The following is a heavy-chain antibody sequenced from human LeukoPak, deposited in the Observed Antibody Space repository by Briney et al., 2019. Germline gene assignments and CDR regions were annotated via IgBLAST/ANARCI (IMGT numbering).Heavy chain of an antibody. CDR1: GFTFRKYW. J-gene: IGHJ4*02. CDR2: IYTGGST. Sequence: GGSLRLSCTASGFTFRKYWLHWVRQAPGKGLVWVSAIYTGGSTYYAGSVKGRFTISRDNSKNSLYLQMNSLRAEDTAVYYCARAFYDSSGYYPGSFDYWGQGTLVTVSS. CDR3: ARAFYDSSGYYPGSFDY. V-gene: IGHV3-66*01. D-gene: IGHD3-22*01.